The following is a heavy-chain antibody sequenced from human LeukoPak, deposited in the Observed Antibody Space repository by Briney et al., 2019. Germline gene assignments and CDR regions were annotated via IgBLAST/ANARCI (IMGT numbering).Heavy chain of an antibody. CDR3: ARGSGYCSGGSCYFFGLLDY. CDR2: INHSGST. CDR1: GGSFSGYY. Sequence: SETLSLTCAVYGGSFSGYYWSWIRQPPGKGLEWIGGINHSGSTNYSPSLKSRVTISVDTSKNQFSLKLSSVTAADTAVYYCARGSGYCSGGSCYFFGLLDYWGQGTLVTVSS. J-gene: IGHJ4*02. V-gene: IGHV4-34*01. D-gene: IGHD2-15*01.